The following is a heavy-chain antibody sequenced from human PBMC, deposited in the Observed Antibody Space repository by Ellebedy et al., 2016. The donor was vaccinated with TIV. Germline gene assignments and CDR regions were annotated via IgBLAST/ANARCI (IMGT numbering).Heavy chain of an antibody. D-gene: IGHD2-15*01. V-gene: IGHV3-30*18. CDR3: AKGSPGGGLHYYYYIDV. CDR1: GFMFSSYW. CDR2: ISYDGSNK. J-gene: IGHJ6*03. Sequence: GESLKISXAASGFMFSSYWMSWVRQAPGKGLEWVAVISYDGSNKYYADSVKGRFTISRDNSKNTLYLQMNSLRAEDTAVYYCAKGSPGGGLHYYYYIDVWGKGTTVTVSS.